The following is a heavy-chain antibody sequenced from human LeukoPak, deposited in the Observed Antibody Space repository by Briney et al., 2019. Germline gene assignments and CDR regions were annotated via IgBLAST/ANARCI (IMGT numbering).Heavy chain of an antibody. Sequence: SSETLSLSCTVSGGSISSSSYYWGWIRQPPGKGLEWIGSIYYSGSTYYNPSLKSRVTISVDTSKNQFSLKLSSVTAADTAVYYCARNLYYYDSSGYYGWFDPWGQGTLVTVSS. J-gene: IGHJ5*02. D-gene: IGHD3-22*01. V-gene: IGHV4-39*07. CDR2: IYYSGST. CDR3: ARNLYYYDSSGYYGWFDP. CDR1: GGSISSSSYY.